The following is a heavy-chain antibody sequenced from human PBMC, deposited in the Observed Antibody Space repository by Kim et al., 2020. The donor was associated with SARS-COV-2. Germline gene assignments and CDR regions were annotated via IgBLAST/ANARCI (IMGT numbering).Heavy chain of an antibody. J-gene: IGHJ6*02. V-gene: IGHV5-51*01. Sequence: GESLKISCKGSGYSFTSYWIGWVRQMPGKGLEWMGIIYPGDSDTRYSPSFQGQVTISADKSISTAYLQWSSLKASDTAMYYCARHHWRYSGCYYYYYGMDVWGQGTTVTVS. D-gene: IGHD1-26*01. CDR2: IYPGDSDT. CDR1: GYSFTSYW. CDR3: ARHHWRYSGCYYYYYGMDV.